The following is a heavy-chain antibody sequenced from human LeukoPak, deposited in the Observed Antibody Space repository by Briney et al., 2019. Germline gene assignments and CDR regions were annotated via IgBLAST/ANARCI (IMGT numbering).Heavy chain of an antibody. CDR2: IYTSGST. V-gene: IGHV4-61*02. CDR1: GGSISSGSYY. Sequence: PSQTLSLTCTVSGGSISSGSYYWCWIRQPAGKGLEWIGRIYTSGSTNYNPSPKSRVTISVDTSKNQFSLKLSSVTAADTAVYYCARGDYYDSSGYYYSYYYMDVWGKGTTVTVSS. CDR3: ARGDYYDSSGYYYSYYYMDV. J-gene: IGHJ6*03. D-gene: IGHD3-22*01.